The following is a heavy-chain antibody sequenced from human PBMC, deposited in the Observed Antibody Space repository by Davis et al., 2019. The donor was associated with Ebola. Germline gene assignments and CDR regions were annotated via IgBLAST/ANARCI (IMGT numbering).Heavy chain of an antibody. Sequence: SGPTLVKPTQTLTLTCTFSGFSLTTSGVGVGWIRQPPGKALEWLALIYLNGDVRYSPSLKSRLTITKDTSKNQVVLTMTNVDPVDTATYYCAHSRWFGELLYPNWFDPWGQGTLVTVSS. CDR2: IYLNGDV. D-gene: IGHD3-10*01. CDR3: AHSRWFGELLYPNWFDP. CDR1: GFSLTTSGVG. V-gene: IGHV2-5*01. J-gene: IGHJ5*02.